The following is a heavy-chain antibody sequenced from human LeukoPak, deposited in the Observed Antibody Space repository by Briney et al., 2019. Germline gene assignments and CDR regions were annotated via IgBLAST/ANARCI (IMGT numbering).Heavy chain of an antibody. CDR2: IYYSGST. J-gene: IGHJ6*02. V-gene: IGHV4-59*01. D-gene: IGHD6-19*01. CDR3: ARGGSGWPLGYYYYYGMDV. CDR1: GGSISSYY. Sequence: PSETLSLTCTVSGGSISSYYWSWIRQPPGKGLEWIGYIYYSGSTNYNPSLKSRVTISVDTSKNQFSLTLSSVTAADTAVYYCARGGSGWPLGYYYYYGMDVWGQGTTVTVSS.